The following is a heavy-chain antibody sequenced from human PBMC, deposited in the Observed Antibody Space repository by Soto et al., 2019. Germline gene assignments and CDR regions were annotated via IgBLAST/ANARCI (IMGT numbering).Heavy chain of an antibody. CDR3: ARQPTRDSNYVNWFDP. CDR1: GGSISSYY. V-gene: IGHV4-59*08. D-gene: IGHD4-4*01. Sequence: SETLSLTCTVSGGSISSYYWSWIRQPPGKGLEWIGYIYYSGSTNYNPSLKSRVTISVDTSKNQFSLKLSSVTAADTAVYYCARQPTRDSNYVNWFDPWGQGTXVTVSS. J-gene: IGHJ5*02. CDR2: IYYSGST.